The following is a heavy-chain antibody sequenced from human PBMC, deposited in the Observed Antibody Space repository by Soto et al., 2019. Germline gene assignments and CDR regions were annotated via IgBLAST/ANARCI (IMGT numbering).Heavy chain of an antibody. CDR2: ISAYNGNT. Sequence: QVQLVQSGAEVKKPGASVKVSCKASGYTFTSYSISWVRQAPGQGLEWMGWISAYNGNTYHARKLQGRVTMTTDTSTSTAYMELRSLRSDDTAVYYCMKDVGYGLVDHWGQGTLVTVSS. CDR3: MKDVGYGLVDH. CDR1: GYTFTSYS. J-gene: IGHJ4*02. D-gene: IGHD5-18*01. V-gene: IGHV1-18*01.